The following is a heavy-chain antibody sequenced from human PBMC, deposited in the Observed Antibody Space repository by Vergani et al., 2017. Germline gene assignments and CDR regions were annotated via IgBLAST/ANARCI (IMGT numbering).Heavy chain of an antibody. D-gene: IGHD3-22*01. CDR3: ARNYDSGPPHDY. CDR1: GGSISSYY. J-gene: IGHJ4*02. CDR2: IYYSGST. V-gene: IGHV4-59*01. Sequence: QVQLQESGPGLVKPSETLSLTCTVSGGSISSYYWSWIRQPPGKGLEWIGYIYYSGSTNYNPSLKSRVTISVDTSKNQFSLKLSSVTAADTAVYYCARNYDSGPPHDYGGQGTLVTVSS.